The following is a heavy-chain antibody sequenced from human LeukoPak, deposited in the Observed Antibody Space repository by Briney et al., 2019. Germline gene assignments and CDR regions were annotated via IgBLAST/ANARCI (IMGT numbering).Heavy chain of an antibody. V-gene: IGHV4-39*01. CDR1: GGSISTSNYY. CDR3: ARYALRYFDWFDY. CDR2: IYYSGST. D-gene: IGHD3-9*01. Sequence: SETLSLTCTVSGGSISTSNYYWGWIRQPPGKGLEWIGSIYYSGSTYYNPSLKSRVTISVDTSKNQFSLKLSSVTAADTAVYYCARYALRYFDWFDYWGQGTLVTVSS. J-gene: IGHJ4*02.